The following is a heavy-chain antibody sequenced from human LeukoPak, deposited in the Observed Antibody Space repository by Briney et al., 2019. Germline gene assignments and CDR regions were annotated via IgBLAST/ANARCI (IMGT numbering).Heavy chain of an antibody. D-gene: IGHD2-2*01. J-gene: IGHJ3*02. V-gene: IGHV4-39*07. CDR2: IYYSGST. CDR3: ARRWVGYCSSTSCLDAFDI. CDR1: GGSISSSSYY. Sequence: PSETLSLTCTVSGGSISSSSYYWGWIRQPPGKGLEWIGSIYYSGSTYYNPSLKSRVTISVDTSKNQFSLKLSSVTAADTAVYYCARRWVGYCSSTSCLDAFDIWGQGTMVTVSS.